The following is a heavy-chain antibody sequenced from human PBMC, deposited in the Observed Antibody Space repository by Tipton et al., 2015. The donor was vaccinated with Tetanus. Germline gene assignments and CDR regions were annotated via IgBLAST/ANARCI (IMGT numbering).Heavy chain of an antibody. Sequence: SLRLSCTASGFTFKSYTMNWVRQAPGNGLEWVSTISGTGYSTYYVDPAKGRFTISRDNSKNTLYLQMNSLRADDTAIYYCAKAKTWINLWFGDSWGPGTLVIFSS. CDR2: ISGTGYST. D-gene: IGHD3-10*01. J-gene: IGHJ4*02. V-gene: IGHV3-23*01. CDR1: GFTFKSYT. CDR3: AKAKTWINLWFGDS.